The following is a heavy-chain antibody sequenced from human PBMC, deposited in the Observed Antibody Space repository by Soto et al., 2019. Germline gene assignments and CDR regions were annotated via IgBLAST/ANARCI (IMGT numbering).Heavy chain of an antibody. V-gene: IGHV2-5*02. CDR3: AHSLIPNWGSRGAFDY. D-gene: IGHD7-27*01. CDR2: IYWDDDK. Sequence: QITLKESGPTLVKPTQTLTLTCTFSGFSLSTSGVGVGWIRQPPGKALEWLALIYWDDDKRYSPSLKSRLTIAKNTXKXTVVLTMTNMDPVDTATYYCAHSLIPNWGSRGAFDYWGQGTLVTVSS. CDR1: GFSLSTSGVG. J-gene: IGHJ4*02.